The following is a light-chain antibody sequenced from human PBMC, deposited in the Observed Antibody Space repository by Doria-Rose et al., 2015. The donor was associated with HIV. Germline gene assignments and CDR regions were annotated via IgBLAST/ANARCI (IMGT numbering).Light chain of an antibody. CDR2: LGS. V-gene: IGKV2-28*01. Sequence: MTQSPLSLPVTPGQPASISCRSSQSLLHTIGYNYLDWYLQKPGQSPQPLIYLGSNRASGVPDRFSGSGSGTDFTLKISRVEAEDVGVYYCMQALQTPYTFGQGTKLEIK. CDR1: QSLLHTIGYNY. CDR3: MQALQTPYT. J-gene: IGKJ2*01.